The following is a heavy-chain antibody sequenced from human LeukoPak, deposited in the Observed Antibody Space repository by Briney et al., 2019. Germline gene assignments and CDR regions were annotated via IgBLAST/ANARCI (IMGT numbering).Heavy chain of an antibody. Sequence: ASVKVSCKASGYTFSGYYLHWVRQAPGQGLEWMGWINPNSGRTNYAQKFQGRVTTTRDTSISTAYMELRRLRSDDTAVYFCARLGYSSGSDYWGQGTLVTVSS. CDR3: ARLGYSSGSDY. CDR1: GYTFSGYY. J-gene: IGHJ4*02. D-gene: IGHD3-22*01. V-gene: IGHV1-2*02. CDR2: INPNSGRT.